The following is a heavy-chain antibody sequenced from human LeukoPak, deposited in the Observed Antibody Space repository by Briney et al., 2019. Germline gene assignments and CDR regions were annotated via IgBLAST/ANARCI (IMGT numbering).Heavy chain of an antibody. D-gene: IGHD6-19*01. CDR3: AKPAISSRGWYYDY. Sequence: GGTLRLSCAASGFTFSSYAMSWVRQAPGKGLEWVSAINDSGGSTYYADSVKGRFTISRDNSKNTLYLQMNSLRAEDTAVYYCAKPAISSRGWYYDYWGQGTLVTVSS. V-gene: IGHV3-23*01. CDR1: GFTFSSYA. J-gene: IGHJ4*02. CDR2: INDSGGST.